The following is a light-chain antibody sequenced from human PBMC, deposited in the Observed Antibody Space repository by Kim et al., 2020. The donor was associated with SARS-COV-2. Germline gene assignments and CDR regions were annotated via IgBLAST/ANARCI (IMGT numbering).Light chain of an antibody. CDR2: AAT. CDR3: QQAHSFPLT. V-gene: IGKV1-12*01. Sequence: ASVGDRAPITWRASQGISRWLAWYQQKPGTAPKLLIYAATSVQSGVSARFSGSGSGTDFTLTISSLQPEDSATYYCQQAHSFPLTFGGGTKVDIK. CDR1: QGISRW. J-gene: IGKJ4*01.